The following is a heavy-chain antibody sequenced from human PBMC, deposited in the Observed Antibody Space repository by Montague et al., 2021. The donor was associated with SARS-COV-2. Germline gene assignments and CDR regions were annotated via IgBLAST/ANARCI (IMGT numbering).Heavy chain of an antibody. V-gene: IGHV4-59*13. CDR2: IYYSGGT. Sequence: SETLSLTCTVSGGSISSYYWSWIRQPPGKGLEWIGYIYYSGGTNYNPSLKSPVTISVDTSKNQFSLKLSSVTAADTAVYYSARGDVEMATIKSGGPFYHFDYWGQGTLVTVSS. CDR1: GGSISSYY. J-gene: IGHJ4*02. CDR3: ARGDVEMATIKSGGPFYHFDY. D-gene: IGHD5-24*01.